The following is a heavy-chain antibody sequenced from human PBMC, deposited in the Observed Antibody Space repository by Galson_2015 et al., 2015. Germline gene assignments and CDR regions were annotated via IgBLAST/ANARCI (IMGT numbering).Heavy chain of an antibody. D-gene: IGHD4-17*01. V-gene: IGHV3-33*01. CDR3: ARGNYGDYAAAFDP. J-gene: IGHJ5*02. CDR2: IWYDGSNK. CDR1: GFTFSSYG. Sequence: SLRLSCAASGFTFSSYGMHWVRQAPGKGLEWVAVIWYDGSNKYYADSVKGRFTISRDNSKNTLYLQMNSLRAEDTAVYYCARGNYGDYAAAFDPWGQGTLVTVSS.